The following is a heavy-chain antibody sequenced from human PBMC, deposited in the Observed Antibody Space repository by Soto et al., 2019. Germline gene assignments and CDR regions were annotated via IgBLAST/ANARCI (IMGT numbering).Heavy chain of an antibody. V-gene: IGHV4-31*03. D-gene: IGHD6-13*01. J-gene: IGHJ4*02. CDR1: AGSINSGGYY. CDR3: ARGYREAGYSSSWVFDY. Sequence: QVQLRESGPGLVKPSQTLSLTCTVSAGSINSGGYYWNWIRQHPGKGLECIGYMSYSGRTYYNPFLGPRVIISADTSENHFSLKLSSVTAADTAVYFCARGYREAGYSSSWVFDYWGQGTLVNVSS. CDR2: MSYSGRT.